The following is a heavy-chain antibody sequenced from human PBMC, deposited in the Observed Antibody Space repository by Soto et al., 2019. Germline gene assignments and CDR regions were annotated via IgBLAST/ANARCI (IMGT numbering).Heavy chain of an antibody. V-gene: IGHV3-23*01. CDR1: GFTFSIYG. D-gene: IGHD3-10*01. J-gene: IGHJ4*02. Sequence: EVQLLESGGGLVQPGGSLRLCCAASGFTFSIYGLSWVRQAPGKGLEWVSAISGSGENTYYADSVKGRFTISRDNPKNTLYLQMNSLRAEDTAVYYCAKPLGSESYLPFDYWGQGTLVTVSS. CDR2: ISGSGENT. CDR3: AKPLGSESYLPFDY.